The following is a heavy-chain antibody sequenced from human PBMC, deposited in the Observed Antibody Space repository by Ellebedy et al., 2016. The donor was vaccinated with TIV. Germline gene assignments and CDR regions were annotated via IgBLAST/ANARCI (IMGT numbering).Heavy chain of an antibody. D-gene: IGHD2-2*01. Sequence: GESLKISCTASGFTFGDYAMSWFRQAPGKGLEWLGFIRSKAYGGTTEYAASVKGRFTISRDDSKSIAYLQMNSLKTEDTAVYYCTRGIGYCSSTSCWDWGWFDPWGQGTLVTVSS. CDR3: TRGIGYCSSTSCWDWGWFDP. CDR1: GFTFGDYA. V-gene: IGHV3-49*03. CDR2: IRSKAYGGTT. J-gene: IGHJ5*02.